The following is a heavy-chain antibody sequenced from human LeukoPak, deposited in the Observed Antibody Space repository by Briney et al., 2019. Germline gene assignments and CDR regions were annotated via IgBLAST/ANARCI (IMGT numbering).Heavy chain of an antibody. D-gene: IGHD6-19*01. Sequence: PSETLSLTCTVSGDSISSYDWSWIRQPPGQGLQWLAYISYNGNTKTNPSLKSRVTISRDTSKNQFSLKLTSVTAADTAVYFCAKSDNNGWPHHWHFDLWGRGTLVTVSS. J-gene: IGHJ2*01. CDR3: AKSDNNGWPHHWHFDL. CDR1: GDSISSYD. CDR2: ISYNGNT. V-gene: IGHV4-59*01.